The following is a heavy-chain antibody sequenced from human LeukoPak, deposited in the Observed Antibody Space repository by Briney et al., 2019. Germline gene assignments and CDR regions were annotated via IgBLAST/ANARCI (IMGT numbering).Heavy chain of an antibody. Sequence: PSETLSLTCTVSGGSISSYYWSWIRQPPGKGLEWIGYIYYSGSTNYNPSLKSRVTISVDTSKNQFSLKLSSVTAADTAVYYCARVSPITVFGVDYYYYMDVWGKGTTVTVSS. D-gene: IGHD3-3*01. CDR1: GGSISSYY. CDR2: IYYSGST. V-gene: IGHV4-59*01. J-gene: IGHJ6*03. CDR3: ARVSPITVFGVDYYYYMDV.